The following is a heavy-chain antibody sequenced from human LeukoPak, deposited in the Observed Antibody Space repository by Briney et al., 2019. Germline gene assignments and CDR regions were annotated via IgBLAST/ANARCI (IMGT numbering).Heavy chain of an antibody. CDR1: GGSISSGGYY. J-gene: IGHJ5*02. CDR3: ARSQYYYGSGSYYLNWFDP. Sequence: SETLSLTCTVSGGSISSGGYYWSWIRQHPGKGLEWIGYIYYSGSTYYNPSLKSRVTISVDTSKNQFSLKLSSVTAADTAVYYCARSQYYYGSGSYYLNWFDPWGQGTLVTVSS. CDR2: IYYSGST. D-gene: IGHD3-10*01. V-gene: IGHV4-31*03.